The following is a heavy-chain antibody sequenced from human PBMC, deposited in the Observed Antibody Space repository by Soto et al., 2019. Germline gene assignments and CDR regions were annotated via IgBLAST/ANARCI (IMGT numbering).Heavy chain of an antibody. D-gene: IGHD3-16*02. CDR3: ASRCGGTFDY. J-gene: IGHJ4*02. V-gene: IGHV4-59*01. Sequence: QVQLQESGPGLVKPSETLSLTCTVSGGSISSNYWSWIRQPPGKGLEWVGYIYYIGSTNDNPSLMRGVTISVDTPKTPLSLKLSAVTAADTAVSYCASRCGGTFDYWGPGTLGTVSS. CDR2: IYYIGST. CDR1: GGSISSNY.